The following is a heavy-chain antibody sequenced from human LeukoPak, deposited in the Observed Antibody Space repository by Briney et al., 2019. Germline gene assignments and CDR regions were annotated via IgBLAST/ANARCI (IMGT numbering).Heavy chain of an antibody. CDR1: GGSISSYY. J-gene: IGHJ4*02. D-gene: IGHD3-22*01. CDR3: ASLSSGYYHFDY. Sequence: SETLSLTCTVPGGSISSYYWSWIRQPPGKGLEWIGYIYYRGTTNYNPSLKSRVTISVDTSKNQFSLKLSSVTAADTAVYYCASLSSGYYHFDYWGQGTLVTVSS. V-gene: IGHV4-59*08. CDR2: IYYRGTT.